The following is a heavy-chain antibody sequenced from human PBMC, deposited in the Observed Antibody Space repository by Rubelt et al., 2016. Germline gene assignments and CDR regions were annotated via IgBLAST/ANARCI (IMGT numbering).Heavy chain of an antibody. D-gene: IGHD3-10*01. CDR3: ARKGYYGLLDP. Sequence: HWVRQAPGKGLEWVALLLFDGENTYYADSVKGRFTISRDNSKNTLYLQMNSLRAEDTSVYYCARKGYYGLLDPWGQGTLVTVSS. CDR2: LLFDGENT. V-gene: IGHV3-30*03. J-gene: IGHJ5*02.